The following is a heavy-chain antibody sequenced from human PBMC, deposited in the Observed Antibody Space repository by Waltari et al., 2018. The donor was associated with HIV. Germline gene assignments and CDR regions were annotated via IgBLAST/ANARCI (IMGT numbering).Heavy chain of an antibody. CDR1: GFTFSNYD. CDR3: ARGLRYDSSGYNYDDAFDI. D-gene: IGHD3-22*01. J-gene: IGHJ3*02. V-gene: IGHV3-13*01. Sequence: EVHLVESGGGLVQPGGSLRLSCAASGFTFSNYDMHWVRQATGKGRELVSAFGTAGDTYYAGSVKGRFTISRENAKNSLYLQMNSLRAEDTAVYYCARGLRYDSSGYNYDDAFDIWGQGTMVTVSS. CDR2: FGTAGDT.